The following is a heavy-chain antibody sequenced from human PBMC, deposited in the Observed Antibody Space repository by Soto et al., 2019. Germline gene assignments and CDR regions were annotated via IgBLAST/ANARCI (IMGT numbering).Heavy chain of an antibody. CDR3: AKKVNSGPGSQYFDY. D-gene: IGHD3-10*01. CDR2: FRAGGDDGTT. V-gene: IGHV3-23*01. J-gene: IGHJ4*02. CDR1: GFTFSSYS. Sequence: GGSLRLSCAASGFTFSSYSMSWVRQAPGKGLEWVSGFRAGGDDGTTYYADSVKGRFTISRNNSKNTLFLQMNSLRVEDTAIYYCAKKVNSGPGSQYFDYWGQGTLVTVSS.